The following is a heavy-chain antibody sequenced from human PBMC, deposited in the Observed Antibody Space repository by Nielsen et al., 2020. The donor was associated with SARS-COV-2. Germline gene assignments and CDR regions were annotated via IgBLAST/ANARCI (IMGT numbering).Heavy chain of an antibody. CDR1: GFTFSASA. Sequence: GESLKISCAASGFTFSASAMHWVRQASGKGLEWVGHIRSKANSYATTYAASVKGRFTISRDDSKNTAYLQMNSLKTEDTAVYYCSRRGRDGYKYVYWGQGTLVTVSS. J-gene: IGHJ4*02. D-gene: IGHD5-24*01. CDR3: SRRGRDGYKYVY. V-gene: IGHV3-73*01. CDR2: IRSKANSYAT.